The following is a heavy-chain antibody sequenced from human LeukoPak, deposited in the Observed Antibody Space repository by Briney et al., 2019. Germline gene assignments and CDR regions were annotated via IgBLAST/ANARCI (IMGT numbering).Heavy chain of an antibody. CDR1: GGTFSSYA. CDR3: ARGMGNYYDSRGSSLDV. V-gene: IGHV1-69*13. D-gene: IGHD3-22*01. Sequence: ASVNVSCKSSGGTFSSYAISWVRQAPGQGLEWMGGIIPIFGTANYAQKFQGRVTITADESTSTAYMELSSLRSEDTAVYYCARGMGNYYDSRGSSLDVWGQGTTVTVSS. J-gene: IGHJ6*02. CDR2: IIPIFGTA.